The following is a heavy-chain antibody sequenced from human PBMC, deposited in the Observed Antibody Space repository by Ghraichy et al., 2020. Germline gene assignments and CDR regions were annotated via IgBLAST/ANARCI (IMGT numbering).Heavy chain of an antibody. Sequence: SETLSLTCTVSGGSISSGDYYWSWIRPPPGKGLEWVGYIYYSGSTYYNPSLKSRVTISVDTSKNQFSLKLSSVTAADTAVYYCARTSSSGWYNDYWGQGTLVTVSS. J-gene: IGHJ4*02. CDR2: IYYSGST. CDR1: GGSISSGDYY. D-gene: IGHD6-19*01. CDR3: ARTSSSGWYNDY. V-gene: IGHV4-30-4*01.